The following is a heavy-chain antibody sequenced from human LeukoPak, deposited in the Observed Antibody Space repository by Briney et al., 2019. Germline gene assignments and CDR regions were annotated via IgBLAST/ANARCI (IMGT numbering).Heavy chain of an antibody. CDR3: ARDPFVVAPPYYFDY. CDR2: ISSSSSDT. D-gene: IGHD5-12*01. Sequence: PGRSLRPSCAPSGFSSSSFSMNWVRHAPGEGLEWGSSISSSSSDTSYTDSVKGRLPISRDHAKNSLYLQMTSLTATEPAVSYGARDPFVVAPPYYFDYWGEGTLVTVSS. J-gene: IGHJ4*02. V-gene: IGHV3-21*01. CDR1: GFSSSSFS.